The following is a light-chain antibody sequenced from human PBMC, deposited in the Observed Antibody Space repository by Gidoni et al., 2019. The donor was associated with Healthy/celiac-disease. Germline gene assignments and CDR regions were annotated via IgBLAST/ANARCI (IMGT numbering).Light chain of an antibody. CDR3: QQYDNRPPIT. CDR2: DAS. Sequence: DIQMTQSPSSLSASVGDRVTITCQASQDISNYLNWYQQKPGKAPKLLIYDASNLETGVPSRFSGSGSGTDFTFTISSMQPEDMATYYCQQYDNRPPITFGQGTKLEIK. J-gene: IGKJ2*01. V-gene: IGKV1-33*01. CDR1: QDISNY.